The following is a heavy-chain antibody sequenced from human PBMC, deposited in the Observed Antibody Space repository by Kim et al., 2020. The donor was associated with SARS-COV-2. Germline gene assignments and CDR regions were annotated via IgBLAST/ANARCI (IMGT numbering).Heavy chain of an antibody. Sequence: GGSLRLSCAASGFTFTNYTLHWVRQAPGKGLEWLATISHDAYAEYNADSVKGRFTISRDNSKNTLYLQMNSLTGEDTAVYYCARAGVLPGGMADNYYYG. J-gene: IGHJ6*01. CDR1: GFTFTNYT. D-gene: IGHD2-15*01. CDR3: ARAGVLPGGMADNYYYG. CDR2: ISHDAYAE. V-gene: IGHV3-30*04.